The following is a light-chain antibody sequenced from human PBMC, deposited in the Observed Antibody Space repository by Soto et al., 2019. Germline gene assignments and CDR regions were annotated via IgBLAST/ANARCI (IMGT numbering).Light chain of an antibody. CDR1: QSVSSSY. CDR2: RTS. Sequence: EIVLTQSPGTLSLSPGERATLSCRASQSVSSSYLAWYQQKPGQAPRLLIYRTSNRATGIPDRFSGSGSGTDFTLTISRLEPEDFAVYWCQQYDSSPRTCGQGTKVDI. J-gene: IGKJ1*01. V-gene: IGKV3-20*01. CDR3: QQYDSSPRT.